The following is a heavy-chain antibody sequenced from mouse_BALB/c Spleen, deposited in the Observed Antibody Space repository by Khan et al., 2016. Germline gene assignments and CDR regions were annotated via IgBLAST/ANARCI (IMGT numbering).Heavy chain of an antibody. V-gene: IGHV3-2*02. CDR1: GYSITSDYA. D-gene: IGHD1-2*01. J-gene: IGHJ3*01. CDR2: IGYSGST. CDR3: ALLRLAD. Sequence: EVKLLESGPGLVKPSQSLSLTCTVTGYSITSDYAWNWIRQFPGNKLEWMGYIGYSGSTSYNPSLKSRISITRDSSKNQFFLQLNSVTTEDTATXYCALLRLADWGQGTLVTVSA.